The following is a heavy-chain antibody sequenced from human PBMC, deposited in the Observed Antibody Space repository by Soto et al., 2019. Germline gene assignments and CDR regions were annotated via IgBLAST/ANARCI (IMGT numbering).Heavy chain of an antibody. J-gene: IGHJ6*02. CDR1: GYSFTSYW. V-gene: IGHV5-51*01. Sequence: PGESLKISCKGSGYSFTSYWIGWVRQMPGKGLEWMGIIYPGDSDTRYSPSFQGQVTISADKSISTAYLQWSSLKAPDTAMYYCARILAAANYYYYGMDVWGQGTTVTVSS. CDR3: ARILAAANYYYYGMDV. D-gene: IGHD6-13*01. CDR2: IYPGDSDT.